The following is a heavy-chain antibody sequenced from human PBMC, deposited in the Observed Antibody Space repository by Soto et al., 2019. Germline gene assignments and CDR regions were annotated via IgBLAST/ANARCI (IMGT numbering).Heavy chain of an antibody. CDR1: GFTFSSYG. J-gene: IGHJ4*02. CDR2: ISYDGSNK. D-gene: IGHD2-2*01. CDR3: AKDTHAHCSSTSCLTARLDY. V-gene: IGHV3-30*18. Sequence: PGGSLRLSCAASGFTFSSYGMHWVRQAPGKGLEWVAVISYDGSNKYYADSVKGRFTISRDNSKNTLYLQMNSLRAEDTAVYYCAKDTHAHCSSTSCLTARLDYWGQGTLVTVSS.